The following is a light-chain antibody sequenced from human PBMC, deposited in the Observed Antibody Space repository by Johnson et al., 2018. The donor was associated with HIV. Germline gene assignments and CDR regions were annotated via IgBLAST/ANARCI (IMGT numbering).Light chain of an antibody. Sequence: TQPPSVSAAPGQKVTISCSGSSSNIGNNCVSWYQQLPGTAPKLFIYENNKRPSGIPDRFSGSRSGTSATLGITGLQTGDEADYYCGTWDSSLSAYVFGTGTKVTVL. V-gene: IGLV1-51*02. CDR1: SSNIGNNC. J-gene: IGLJ1*01. CDR3: GTWDSSLSAYV. CDR2: ENN.